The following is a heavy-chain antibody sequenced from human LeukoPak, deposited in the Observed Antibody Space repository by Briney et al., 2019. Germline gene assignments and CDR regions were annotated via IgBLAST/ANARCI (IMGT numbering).Heavy chain of an antibody. V-gene: IGHV3-23*01. D-gene: IGHD2-2*01. CDR2: ISGSGGST. J-gene: IGHJ6*02. Sequence: PGGSLRLSCAASGFTFSSYAMSWVRQAPGKGLEWVSAISGSGGSTYYADSVKGRFTISRDNSKNTLYLQMNSLRAEDTAVYYCANGCSSTSCYRGYYYGMDVWGQGTTVTVSS. CDR1: GFTFSSYA. CDR3: ANGCSSTSCYRGYYYGMDV.